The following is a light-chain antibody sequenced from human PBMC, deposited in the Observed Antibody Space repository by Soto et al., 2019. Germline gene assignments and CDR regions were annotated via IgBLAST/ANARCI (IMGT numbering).Light chain of an antibody. J-gene: IGKJ4*01. Sequence: EIVLTQSPATVSLSPGERATLSCRASQSVSRYLAWYQQKPAQAPRLLIYDASSRDTGIPARFSGSGSGTDFTLTISSLEPEDFAVYYRQQRDTWPLTFGGGTKVEIK. CDR1: QSVSRY. CDR2: DAS. V-gene: IGKV3-11*01. CDR3: QQRDTWPLT.